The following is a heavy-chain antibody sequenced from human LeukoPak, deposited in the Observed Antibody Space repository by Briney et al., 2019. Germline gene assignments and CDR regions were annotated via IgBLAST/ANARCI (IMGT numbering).Heavy chain of an antibody. V-gene: IGHV3-7*01. J-gene: IGHJ4*02. CDR1: GFMVRRHW. CDR2: IKQGRREQ. CDR3: ARGPNYGHRVDYFDY. D-gene: IGHD4-17*01. Sequence: GGSLRLAFAASGFMVRRHWMSGGREAPGGGVERGAHIKQGRREQHYVDSVAGRFALSSHDAKHSLYLQLNSLRVDDTAVYYCARGPNYGHRVDYFDYWGQGNLVTVSS.